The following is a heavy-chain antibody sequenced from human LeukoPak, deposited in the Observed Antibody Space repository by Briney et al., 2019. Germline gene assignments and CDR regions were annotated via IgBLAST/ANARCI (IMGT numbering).Heavy chain of an antibody. CDR1: GFTVSSYY. CDR2: LYSSGHT. Sequence: GGSLRLSCAAFGFTVSSYYMTWGRQAPGKGLEWVSVLYSSGHTYYADSVKGRFTISRDDSKNTLYLQMNSLRVEDTAVYYCARVLFEATVPDCWGQGTLVTVSS. D-gene: IGHD4-17*01. CDR3: ARVLFEATVPDC. V-gene: IGHV3-53*01. J-gene: IGHJ4*02.